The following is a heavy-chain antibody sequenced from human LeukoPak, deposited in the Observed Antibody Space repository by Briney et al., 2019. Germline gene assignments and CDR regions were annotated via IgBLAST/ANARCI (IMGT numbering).Heavy chain of an antibody. CDR3: AGDADSSNEWGPFDP. CDR1: GDSVSSSAS. Sequence: SQTLSLTCAISGDSVSSSASWNWIRQSPSRGLEWLGRTYYRSKWSSDYATSVKSRITINADTSKNQFSLQLSSVIPEDTAVYYCAGDADSSNEWGPFDPWGQGTLVTVSS. V-gene: IGHV6-1*01. J-gene: IGHJ5*02. D-gene: IGHD1-1*01. CDR2: TYYRSKWSS.